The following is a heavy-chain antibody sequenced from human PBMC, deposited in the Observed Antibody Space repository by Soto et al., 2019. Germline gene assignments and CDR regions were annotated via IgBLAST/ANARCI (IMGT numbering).Heavy chain of an antibody. Sequence: GALRLSCAASGFTFSDRYMDWVRQAPGKGLEWVGRTKNKANSYTTEYAASVKGRFTISRDDSRNSVYLQMNSLKTDDTAVYYCTIEGAYPGPDFDYWGQGTLVTVSS. D-gene: IGHD3-16*01. CDR2: TKNKANSYTT. V-gene: IGHV3-72*01. CDR1: GFTFSDRY. J-gene: IGHJ4*02. CDR3: TIEGAYPGPDFDY.